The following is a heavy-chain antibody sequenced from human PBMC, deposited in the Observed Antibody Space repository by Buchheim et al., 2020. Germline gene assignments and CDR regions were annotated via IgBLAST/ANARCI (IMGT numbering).Heavy chain of an antibody. V-gene: IGHV4-30-4*01. CDR1: GGSISSDDYY. CDR2: IYYSGST. J-gene: IGHJ4*02. D-gene: IGHD3-10*01. Sequence: QVQLQESGPGLVKPSQTLSLTCTVSGGSISSDDYYWSWIRQPPGKGLEWIGYIYYSGSTYYNPSLKSRLTISVDTSRNTFPLKLSSVTAADTAVYYCARDINGRADYWGQGTL. CDR3: ARDINGRADY.